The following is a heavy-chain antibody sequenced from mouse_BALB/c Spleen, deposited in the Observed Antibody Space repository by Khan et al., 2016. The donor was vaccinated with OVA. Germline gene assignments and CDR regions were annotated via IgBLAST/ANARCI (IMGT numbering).Heavy chain of an antibody. Sequence: EVQLQESGPGLVKPSQSLSLTCTVTGYSITSGYGWNWIRQFPGNKLEWMGYISYSGSTNYNPSLKSRISINRDTSKKQIFLQLNSVTTEDTATYYCARTARIKYWGQGTTLTVSS. CDR3: ARTARIKY. CDR1: GYSITSGYG. V-gene: IGHV3-2*02. D-gene: IGHD1-2*01. CDR2: ISYSGST. J-gene: IGHJ2*01.